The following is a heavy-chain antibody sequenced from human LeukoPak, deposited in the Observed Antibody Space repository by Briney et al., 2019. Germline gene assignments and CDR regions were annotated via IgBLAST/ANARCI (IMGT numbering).Heavy chain of an antibody. D-gene: IGHD3-10*01. Sequence: GASVKVSCKASGYTFTGYYMHWVRQAPGQGLEWMGWINPNTGGTNYAQKFQGRDTMTRDTSISTAYMELNRLRSDDTAVYYCARSLEGSGSYYKGTASYGMDVWGQGTTVTVSS. CDR3: ARSLEGSGSYYKGTASYGMDV. CDR1: GYTFTGYY. J-gene: IGHJ6*02. V-gene: IGHV1-2*02. CDR2: INPNTGGT.